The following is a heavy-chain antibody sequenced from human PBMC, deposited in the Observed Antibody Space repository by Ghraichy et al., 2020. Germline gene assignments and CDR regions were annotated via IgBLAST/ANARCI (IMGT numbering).Heavy chain of an antibody. D-gene: IGHD2/OR15-2a*01. V-gene: IGHV4-34*01. CDR2: INHSGST. CDR3: ARGLLRTPFDY. Sequence: SETLSLTCAVYGGSFSGYYWSWIRQPPGKGLEWIGEINHSGSTNYNPSLKSRVTISVDTSKNQFSLKLSSVTAADTAVYYCARGLLRTPFDYWCQGTLVTVSS. CDR1: GGSFSGYY. J-gene: IGHJ4*02.